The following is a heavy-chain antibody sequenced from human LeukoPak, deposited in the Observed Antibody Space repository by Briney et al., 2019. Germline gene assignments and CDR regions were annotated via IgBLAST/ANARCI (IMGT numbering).Heavy chain of an antibody. CDR3: ARDIVGATNEPDY. CDR2: ISYDGSNK. Sequence: GGSLRLSCAASGFTFSSYGMHWVRQAPGKGLEWVALISYDGSNKYYAGSVKGRFTISRDNSKNTLDLQMNSLRVEDTAVYYCARDIVGATNEPDYWGQGTLVTVSS. D-gene: IGHD1-26*01. V-gene: IGHV3-30*03. J-gene: IGHJ4*02. CDR1: GFTFSSYG.